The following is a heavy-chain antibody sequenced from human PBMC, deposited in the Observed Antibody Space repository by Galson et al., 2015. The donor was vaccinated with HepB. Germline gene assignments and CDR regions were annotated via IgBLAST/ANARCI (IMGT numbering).Heavy chain of an antibody. CDR3: VKVDGELRSGQYYYYGMDV. Sequence: SLRLSCAASGFTFSSYAMHWVRQAPGKGLEYVSAISSNGGSTYYADSVKGRFTISRDNSKNTLYLQMSSLRAEDTAVYYCVKVDGELRSGQYYYYGMDVWGQGTTVTVSS. J-gene: IGHJ6*02. D-gene: IGHD1-7*01. V-gene: IGHV3-64D*06. CDR2: ISSNGGST. CDR1: GFTFSSYA.